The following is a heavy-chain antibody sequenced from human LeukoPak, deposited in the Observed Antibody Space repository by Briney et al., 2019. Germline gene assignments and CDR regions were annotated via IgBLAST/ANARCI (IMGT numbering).Heavy chain of an antibody. D-gene: IGHD3-22*01. V-gene: IGHV1-2*02. CDR2: INPDSGGT. CDR3: ARAEDYYDNNASGHYLDT. Sequence: ASVKVSCKASGYTFIGSYIHWVRQAPGQGPEWMGWINPDSGGTNHAQNFQGRVTLTRHTSISTAYMELSGLRSDDTGVYYCARAEDYYDNNASGHYLDTWGQGTLVTVSS. J-gene: IGHJ4*02. CDR1: GYTFIGSY.